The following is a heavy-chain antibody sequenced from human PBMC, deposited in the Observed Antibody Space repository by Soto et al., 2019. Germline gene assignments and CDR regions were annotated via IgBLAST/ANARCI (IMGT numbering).Heavy chain of an antibody. CDR1: GGSMSGYH. CDR2: IYYSGST. Sequence: SETLSLTCSVSGGSMSGYHWSWIRQSPGRGLEWIGYIYYSGSTTYNPSLKSRVTISVDTSKNRVSLRLRSVTPADTAVYYCARQRGNYFYYGMDVWGQGTTVTVSS. J-gene: IGHJ6*02. CDR3: ARQRGNYFYYGMDV. D-gene: IGHD3-16*01. V-gene: IGHV4-59*01.